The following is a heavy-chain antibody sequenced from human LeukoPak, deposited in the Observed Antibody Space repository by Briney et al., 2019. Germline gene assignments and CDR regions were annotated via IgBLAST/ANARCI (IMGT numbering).Heavy chain of an antibody. CDR1: GFTFSSYE. D-gene: IGHD3-10*02. V-gene: IGHV3-48*03. J-gene: IGHJ6*04. Sequence: GGSLRLSCAASGFTFSSYEMNWVRKAPGKGLEWVPYISSSGSTIYYADSVKGRFTISRDNAKNSLYLQMNSLRAEDTAVYYCAELGITMIGGVWGKGTTVTISS. CDR2: ISSSGSTI. CDR3: AELGITMIGGV.